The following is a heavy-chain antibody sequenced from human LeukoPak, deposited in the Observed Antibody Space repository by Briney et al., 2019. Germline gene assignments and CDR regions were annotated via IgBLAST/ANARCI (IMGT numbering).Heavy chain of an antibody. J-gene: IGHJ3*02. CDR2: INHSGST. V-gene: IGHV4-34*01. D-gene: IGHD3-10*01. Sequence: TTSKTLSLTCAVYGGSFSGYYWSWIRQPPGKGLEWIGEINHSGSTNYNPSLKSRVTISVDTSKNQFSLKLSSVTAADTAVYCCARPRGFRDAFDIWGQGTMVTVSS. CDR3: ARPRGFRDAFDI. CDR1: GGSFSGYY.